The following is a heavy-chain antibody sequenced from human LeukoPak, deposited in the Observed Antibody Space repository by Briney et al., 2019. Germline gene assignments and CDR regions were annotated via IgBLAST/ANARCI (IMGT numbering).Heavy chain of an antibody. V-gene: IGHV3-23*01. J-gene: IGHJ4*02. Sequence: GGSLRLTCAASGFTFSSYAMSWVRQAPGKGLEWVSAISGSGGSTYYADSVKGRFTISRDNSKNTLYLQMNSLRAEDTAVYYCAKDRDYGSVKGIDYWGQRTLITVSS. CDR2: ISGSGGST. D-gene: IGHD3-10*01. CDR3: AKDRDYGSVKGIDY. CDR1: GFTFSSYA.